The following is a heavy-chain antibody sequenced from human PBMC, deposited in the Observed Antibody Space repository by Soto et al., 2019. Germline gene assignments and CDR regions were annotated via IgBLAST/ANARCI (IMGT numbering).Heavy chain of an antibody. J-gene: IGHJ4*02. CDR3: VRVSTLGYCSGGSCYRIDS. D-gene: IGHD2-15*01. CDR1: GGSINSGGYY. Sequence: SETLSLTCTVSGGSINSGGYYWSWIRQHPGKGLEWIGCIYYSGNTYYNPSLKSRVTISVDTSMNQFSLKLSSVTAADTAVYYCVRVSTLGYCSGGSCYRIDSWGQGTLVTVSS. CDR2: IYYSGNT. V-gene: IGHV4-31*03.